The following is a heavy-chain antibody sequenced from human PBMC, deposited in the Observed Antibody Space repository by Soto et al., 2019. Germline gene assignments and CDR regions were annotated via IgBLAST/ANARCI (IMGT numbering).Heavy chain of an antibody. J-gene: IGHJ6*02. CDR1: GFTFSSYG. Sequence: GGSLRLSCAASGFTFSSYGMHWVRQAPGKGLEWVAVISYDGSNKYYADSVKGRFTISRDNSKNTLYLQMNSLGAEDTAVYYCAKEEGDIVVVPAAHLGYYGMDVWGQGTTVTVSS. V-gene: IGHV3-30*18. CDR3: AKEEGDIVVVPAAHLGYYGMDV. CDR2: ISYDGSNK. D-gene: IGHD2-2*01.